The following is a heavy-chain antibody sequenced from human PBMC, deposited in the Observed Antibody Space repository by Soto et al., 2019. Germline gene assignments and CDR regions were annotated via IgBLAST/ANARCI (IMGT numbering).Heavy chain of an antibody. V-gene: IGHV4-34*01. J-gene: IGHJ6*02. CDR1: GGSFSGYY. Sequence: SETLSLTCAVYGGSFSGYYLSWIRQPPGKGLEWIGEINHSGSTNYNPSLKSRVTISVDTSKNQFSLRAEDTAVYHCANTFNNYDISRGYYYYNGMDVWGQGTTVTVSS. CDR3: ANTFNNYDISRGYYYYNGMDV. CDR2: INHSGST. D-gene: IGHD3-22*01.